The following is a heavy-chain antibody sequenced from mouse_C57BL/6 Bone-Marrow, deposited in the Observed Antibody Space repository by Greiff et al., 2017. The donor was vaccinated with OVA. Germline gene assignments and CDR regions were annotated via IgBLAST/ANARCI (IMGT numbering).Heavy chain of an antibody. V-gene: IGHV2-9*02. D-gene: IGHD2-4*01. CDR2: IWAGGST. CDR1: GFSLTSYG. Sequence: QVQLKESGPGLVAPSQSLSITCTVSGFSLTSYGVHWVRQPPGKGLEWLGVIWAGGSTNYNSALMSRLSISKDNSKSQGFLKMNSLQTDDTAMYYCARVIYYDYESLYYYAMDYWGQGTSVTVSS. J-gene: IGHJ4*01. CDR3: ARVIYYDYESLYYYAMDY.